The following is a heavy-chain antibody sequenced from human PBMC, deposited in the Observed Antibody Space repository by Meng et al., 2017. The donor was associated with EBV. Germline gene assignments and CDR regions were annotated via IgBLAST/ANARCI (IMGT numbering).Heavy chain of an antibody. CDR1: GYTFTSYY. Sequence: VRVVECGAGGKKPGASVKVSCKASGYTFTSYYLHWVRQAPGQGLEWMGIIIPAGGNTNYAQKFRGRFTMTRDTSTSTVYMDLSILTSEDTAVYYCVRELVGGTFDYWGQGTLVTVSS. V-gene: IGHV1-46*01. D-gene: IGHD1/OR15-1a*01. CDR2: IIPAGGNT. J-gene: IGHJ4*02. CDR3: VRELVGGTFDY.